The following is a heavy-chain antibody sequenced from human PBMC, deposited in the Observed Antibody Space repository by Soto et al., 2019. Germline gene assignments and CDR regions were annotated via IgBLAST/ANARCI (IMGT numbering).Heavy chain of an antibody. V-gene: IGHV1-8*01. D-gene: IGHD3-22*01. CDR1: GYTFTNYD. CDR3: ARGGSNYFDTSDHYPPPSWGRDV. Sequence: QVQLVQSGAEVKKPGASVKVSCKASGYTFTNYDINWVRQATGQGLEWLGRMNTKSGNTGYARKFQGRVTMTRNTSVGSAYMEISSLRSEDTAVYYCARGGSNYFDTSDHYPPPSWGRDVWGQGTTVTVSS. CDR2: MNTKSGNT. J-gene: IGHJ6*02.